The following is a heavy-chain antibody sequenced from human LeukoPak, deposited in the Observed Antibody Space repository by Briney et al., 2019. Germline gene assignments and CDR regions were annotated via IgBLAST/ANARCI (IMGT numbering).Heavy chain of an antibody. CDR2: FFYSGST. Sequence: SETLSLTCAVSGGSISSGSYSWSWIRQPPGKGLEWIGYFFYSGSTYYNPSLKSRVTISVDTSKNQFSLKLSSVTAADTAVYYCARAVRGVIRSTRARRENDAFDIWGQGTMVTVSS. J-gene: IGHJ3*02. CDR3: ARAVRGVIRSTRARRENDAFDI. CDR1: GGSISSGSYS. V-gene: IGHV4-30-4*07. D-gene: IGHD3-10*01.